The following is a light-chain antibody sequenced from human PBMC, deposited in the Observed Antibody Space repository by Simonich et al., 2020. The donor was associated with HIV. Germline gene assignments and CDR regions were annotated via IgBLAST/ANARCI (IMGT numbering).Light chain of an antibody. CDR3: MQNIQLPPT. CDR1: QSLLQSDGKTS. V-gene: IGKV2D-29*02. J-gene: IGKJ3*01. Sequence: DIVMTQTPFSLFVTPGQPASNPCKSSQSLLQSDGKTSLYWYLQKPGQSPQLLIYEASNRLSGVPDRFSGSGSGTDFTLKISRVEAEDVGVYYCMQNIQLPPTFGPGTKVDIK. CDR2: EAS.